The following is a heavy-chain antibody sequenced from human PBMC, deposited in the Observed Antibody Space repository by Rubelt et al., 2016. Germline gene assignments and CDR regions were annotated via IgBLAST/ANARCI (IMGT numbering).Heavy chain of an antibody. CDR1: GVSVSRGSYF. Sequence: QMQLQESGPGLAKPSETLSLTCTVSGVSVSRGSYFWGWIRQPPGKGLEWIGYIYYSGSTNYNPSLKSRVTISVDTSKNQFSRRRSSVTAADTAVYYCARGGVNWNYDYWGQGTLGTVSS. J-gene: IGHJ4*02. V-gene: IGHV4-61*01. CDR2: IYYSGST. CDR3: ARGGVNWNYDY. D-gene: IGHD1-7*01.